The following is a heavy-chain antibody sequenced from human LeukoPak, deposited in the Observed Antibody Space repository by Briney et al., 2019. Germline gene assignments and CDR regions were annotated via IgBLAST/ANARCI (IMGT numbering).Heavy chain of an antibody. CDR1: GLTFRSYG. Sequence: GGSLRLSCAASGLTFRSYGMHWVRQAPGKGLEWVAFIRYGGSNKYYADSVKGRFTISRDNSKNTLYLQMNSLRAEDTAVYYCAKEDCGSTSCYFHRPREFDYWGQGTLVTVSS. CDR2: IRYGGSNK. D-gene: IGHD2-2*01. V-gene: IGHV3-30*02. CDR3: AKEDCGSTSCYFHRPREFDY. J-gene: IGHJ4*02.